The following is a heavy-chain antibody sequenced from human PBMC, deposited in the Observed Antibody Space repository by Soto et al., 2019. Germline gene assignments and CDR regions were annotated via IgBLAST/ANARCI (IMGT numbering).Heavy chain of an antibody. D-gene: IGHD3-22*01. CDR1: GFSFSNSW. CDR2: VRSNSVGLTA. CDR3: VTPGYNSGYYLDN. J-gene: IGHJ4*02. Sequence: EVHLVESGGGLVQPGGSLRVSCAASGFSFSNSWMNCVRQAPAKALEWVGRVRSNSVGLTADYAAPVKGRFLISRDDSQSTLHLQIYRLTTAGTTVYYCVTPGYNSGYYLDNRGRGTLVSVSS. V-gene: IGHV3-15*07.